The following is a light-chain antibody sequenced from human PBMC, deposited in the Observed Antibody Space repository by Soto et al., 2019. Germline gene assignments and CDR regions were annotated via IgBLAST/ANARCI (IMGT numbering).Light chain of an antibody. V-gene: IGKV3-15*01. CDR2: GAF. CDR1: QSVSSN. CDR3: QQYNDWPLP. Sequence: TNSAVTLSVYTRERATLSCRASQSVSSNLAWYQQKPGQAPSLLIYGAFTRATGIPARFSGTGSGTEFTLTISSLQSEDFALYYCQQYNDWPLPFCHRSNVAIK. J-gene: IGKJ3*01.